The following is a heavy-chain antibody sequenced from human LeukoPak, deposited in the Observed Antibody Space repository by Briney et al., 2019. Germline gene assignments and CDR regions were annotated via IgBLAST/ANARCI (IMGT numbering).Heavy chain of an antibody. J-gene: IGHJ4*02. D-gene: IGHD6-19*01. V-gene: IGHV3-7*01. CDR1: GFTFTKYW. CDR3: AKYRPSDREQWLAPDGYYFEY. CDR2: IKQDGSDK. Sequence: GGSLRLSCAASGFTFTKYWMTWVRQAPGKGLEWVGNIKQDGSDKNYMDSVKGRFTISRDNSKNTLHLQMNSLRAEDTAVYYCAKYRPSDREQWLAPDGYYFEYWGQGTLVTVSS.